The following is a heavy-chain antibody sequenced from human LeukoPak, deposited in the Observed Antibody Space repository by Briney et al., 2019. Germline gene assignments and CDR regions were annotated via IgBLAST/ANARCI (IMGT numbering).Heavy chain of an antibody. D-gene: IGHD2-2*01. V-gene: IGHV4-30-4*01. CDR1: GGSISSGGFF. CDR3: ARRYCSSTSCYFDY. CDR2: IYYIGST. J-gene: IGHJ4*03. Sequence: SETLSLTCSVSGGSISSGGFFWSWIRQSPGKGLECIGYIYYIGSTYYNPSLKSRLTMSVDTSKNQFSLKLSSVTAADTAVYYCARRYCSSTSCYFDYWGQGTLVTVSS.